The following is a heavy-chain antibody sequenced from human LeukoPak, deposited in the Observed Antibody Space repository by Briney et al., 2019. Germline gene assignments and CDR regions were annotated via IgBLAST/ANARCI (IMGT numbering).Heavy chain of an antibody. J-gene: IGHJ5*02. CDR3: ARPRDFGTVGTWFDP. CDR1: GYTFTSYY. D-gene: IGHD3/OR15-3a*01. CDR2: INPSGGST. Sequence: GASVKVSCKASGYTFTSYYMHWVRQAPGQGLEWMGIINPSGGSTSYAQKFQGRVTMTRDMSTSTGYTELSSLRSEDTAVYYCARPRDFGTVGTWFDPWGQGTLVTVSS. V-gene: IGHV1-46*01.